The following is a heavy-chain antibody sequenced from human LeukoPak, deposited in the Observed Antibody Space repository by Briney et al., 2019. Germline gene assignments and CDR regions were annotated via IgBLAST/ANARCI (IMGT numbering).Heavy chain of an antibody. D-gene: IGHD2-21*02. CDR3: AKDRQLRQVTAIFSY. Sequence: GGSLRLSCAASGFTFSNAWMSWVRQAPGKGLEWVGRIKSKTDGGTTDYAAPVKGRFTISRDDSKNTLYLQMNSLKAEDTAVYYCAKDRQLRQVTAIFSYWGQGTLVTVSS. CDR1: GFTFSNAW. CDR2: IKSKTDGGTT. V-gene: IGHV3-15*01. J-gene: IGHJ4*02.